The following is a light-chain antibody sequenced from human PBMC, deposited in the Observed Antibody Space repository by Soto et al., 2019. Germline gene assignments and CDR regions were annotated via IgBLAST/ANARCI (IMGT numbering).Light chain of an antibody. CDR1: QDTRRY. CDR2: TAS. J-gene: IGKJ1*01. V-gene: IGKV1-9*01. CDR3: QQLNNYPRT. Sequence: DIQLTPSPSFLSASVGDRFTITCRASQDTRRYLAWYQQKPGKATKLLISTASTLQSGVPSRFSGSGSGTEFTLTISSLQPEDFATYYCQQLNNYPRTFGQGTKVDIK.